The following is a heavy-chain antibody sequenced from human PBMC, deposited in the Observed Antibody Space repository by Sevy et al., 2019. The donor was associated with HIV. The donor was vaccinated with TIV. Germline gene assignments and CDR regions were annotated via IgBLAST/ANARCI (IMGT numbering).Heavy chain of an antibody. J-gene: IGHJ3*02. CDR3: ARRGGSSEFGFHFDI. CDR1: GGSISSYY. V-gene: IGHV4-59*13. CDR2: MYYSGST. D-gene: IGHD6-13*01. Sequence: SETLSLTCTVFGGSISSYYWSWIRQPPGKGLEWIGYMYYSGSTNYNPSLKSRVTTSADTSKNQFALKLTSLTPGDTAVYYCARRGGSSEFGFHFDIWGQGTMVTVSS.